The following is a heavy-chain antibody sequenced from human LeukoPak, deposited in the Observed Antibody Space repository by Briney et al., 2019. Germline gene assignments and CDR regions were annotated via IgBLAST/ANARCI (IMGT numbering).Heavy chain of an antibody. CDR3: AKDPTNIAVAGTSDY. D-gene: IGHD6-19*01. Sequence: GGSLRLSCAASGFTFSSYAMSWVRQAPGKGLEWVSAISGSGGSTYYADSVKGRFTISRDNSKNTLYLQMDSLRAEDTAVYYCAKDPTNIAVAGTSDYWGQGTLVTVSS. J-gene: IGHJ4*02. V-gene: IGHV3-23*01. CDR1: GFTFSSYA. CDR2: ISGSGGST.